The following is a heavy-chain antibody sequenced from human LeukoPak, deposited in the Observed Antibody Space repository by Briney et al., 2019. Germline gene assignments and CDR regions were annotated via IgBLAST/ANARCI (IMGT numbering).Heavy chain of an antibody. V-gene: IGHV3-23*01. Sequence: GGSLRLSCAASGFTSSNNAMSWVRQAPGKGLEWVSGISGSGDNTYYADSAKGRLTISRDNSKNTLYLQMNSLRAEDTAIYYCAKGRSHFWSDYDYWGQGTLVTVSS. CDR3: AKGRSHFWSDYDY. D-gene: IGHD3-3*02. CDR1: GFTSSNNA. CDR2: ISGSGDNT. J-gene: IGHJ4*02.